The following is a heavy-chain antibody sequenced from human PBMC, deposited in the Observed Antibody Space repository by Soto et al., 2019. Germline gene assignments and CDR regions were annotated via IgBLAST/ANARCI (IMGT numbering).Heavy chain of an antibody. CDR2: ISSSSSYI. D-gene: IGHD4-17*01. CDR1: GFTFSSYS. V-gene: IGHV3-21*04. J-gene: IGHJ4*02. CDR3: ARDHPTTVTTFDY. Sequence: GGSLRLSCAASGFTFSSYSMNWVRQAPGKGLEWVSSISSSSSYIYYADSVKGRFTISRDNAKNSLYLQMNSLRAEDTALYYCARDHPTTVTTFDYWGQGTLVTVSS.